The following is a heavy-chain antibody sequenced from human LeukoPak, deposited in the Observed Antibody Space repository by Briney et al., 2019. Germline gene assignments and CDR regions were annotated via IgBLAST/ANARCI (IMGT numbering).Heavy chain of an antibody. CDR2: IRSKAYGGTT. J-gene: IGHJ4*02. CDR3: TRVGQGGSYYDYYFDY. CDR1: GFTFSDYY. V-gene: IGHV3-49*04. D-gene: IGHD1-26*01. Sequence: GGSLRLSCAASGFTFSDYYMSWVRQAPGKGLEWVGFIRSKAYGGTTEYAASVKGRFTISRDDSKSIAYLQMNSLKTEDTAVYYCTRVGQGGSYYDYYFDYWGQGTLVTVSS.